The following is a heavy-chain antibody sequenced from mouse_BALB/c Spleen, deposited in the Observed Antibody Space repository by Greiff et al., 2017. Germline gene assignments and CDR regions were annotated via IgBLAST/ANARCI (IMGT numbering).Heavy chain of an antibody. CDR1: GFNIKDTY. V-gene: IGHV14-3*02. J-gene: IGHJ4*01. CDR2: IDPANGNT. CDR3: ARSNVYYAMDY. Sequence: VQLKESGAELVKPGASVKLSCTASGFNIKDTYMHWVKQTPEKGLEWIGRIDPANGNTKYEPKLQGKATITADTSSNTAYLQISSLTSEDTAVYYCARSNVYYAMDYWGQGTSVTVS.